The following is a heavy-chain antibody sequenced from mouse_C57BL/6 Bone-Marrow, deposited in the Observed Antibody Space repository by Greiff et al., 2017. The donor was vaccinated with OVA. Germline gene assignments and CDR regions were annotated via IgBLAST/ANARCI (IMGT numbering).Heavy chain of an antibody. CDR2: ISSGGSYT. J-gene: IGHJ2*01. CDR3: ASREDYFDY. V-gene: IGHV5-6*02. Sequence: VQGVESGGDLVKPGGSLKLSCAASGFTFSSYGMSWVRQTPDKRLEWVATISSGGSYTYYPDSVKGRFTISRDNAKNTLYLQMSSLKSEDTAMYYCASREDYFDYWGQGTTLTVSS. CDR1: GFTFSSYG.